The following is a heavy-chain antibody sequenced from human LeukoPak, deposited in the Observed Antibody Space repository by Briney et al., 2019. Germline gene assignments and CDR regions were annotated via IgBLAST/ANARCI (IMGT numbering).Heavy chain of an antibody. D-gene: IGHD1-1*01. J-gene: IGHJ3*02. Sequence: GGSLRLSXAASGFNFNIFAMSWVRQSPGKGLEWVSTIGSSETYYSDSVKGRFTIPRDNSKNRLYLQMNSVRADDTAVYYCAKDSFDHNGIYDAFDIWGQGTLVTVSS. CDR1: GFNFNIFA. CDR3: AKDSFDHNGIYDAFDI. V-gene: IGHV3-23*01. CDR2: IGSSET.